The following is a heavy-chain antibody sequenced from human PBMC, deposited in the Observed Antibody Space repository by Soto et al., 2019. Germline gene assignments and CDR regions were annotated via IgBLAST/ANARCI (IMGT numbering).Heavy chain of an antibody. CDR3: VRRAGECNGGSCYSRF. CDR2: ISGGGSTT. V-gene: IGHV3-23*01. J-gene: IGHJ4*02. D-gene: IGHD2-15*01. CDR1: GFTFSEYS. Sequence: EVQLLESGGGLVQPGGSLRLSCAASGFTFSEYSMTWVRQAPGMGLEWVSTISGGGSTTYYADSVEGRCIISRDNSKNTVYLQLDSLRVEDTAVYYCVRRAGECNGGSCYSRFWGQGSLVTVSS.